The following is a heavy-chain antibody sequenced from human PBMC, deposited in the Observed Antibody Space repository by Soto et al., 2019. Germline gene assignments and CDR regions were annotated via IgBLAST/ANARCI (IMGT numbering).Heavy chain of an antibody. Sequence: SVKVSCKASGGTFSTSTFTWVRQAPGQGLEWMGRTIPLLNVADYAQDFQGRPTITADKSTSTTYMELTSLTSKDTAVYYCARDSPIGSTFSGYDAIDSWGQGTLVTISS. V-gene: IGHV1-69*04. J-gene: IGHJ4*02. CDR1: GGTFSTST. CDR2: TIPLLNVA. CDR3: ARDSPIGSTFSGYDAIDS. D-gene: IGHD5-12*01.